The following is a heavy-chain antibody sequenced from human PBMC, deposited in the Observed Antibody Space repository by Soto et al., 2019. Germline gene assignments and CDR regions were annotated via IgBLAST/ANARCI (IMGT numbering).Heavy chain of an antibody. CDR2: ISYDGSNK. Sequence: AGSLRLSCAASGFSFSSHGLRWVRQAPGKGLEWVAVISYDGSNKYYADSVKGRFTISRDNSKNTLYLQMNSMRAEDTAVYYCATNLEYYYYYGMDVWGQGTTVTVSS. CDR3: ATNLEYYYYYGMDV. J-gene: IGHJ6*02. CDR1: GFSFSSHG. V-gene: IGHV3-30*03.